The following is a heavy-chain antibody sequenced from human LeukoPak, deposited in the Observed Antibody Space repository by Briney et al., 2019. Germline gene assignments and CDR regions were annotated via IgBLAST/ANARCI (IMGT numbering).Heavy chain of an antibody. CDR3: ARGRITMVRGVRKLYGMDV. V-gene: IGHV4-34*01. CDR2: INHSGST. CDR1: GGSFSGYY. D-gene: IGHD3-10*01. Sequence: SETLSLTCAVYGGSFSGYYWSWIRQPPGKGLEWIGEINHSGSTNYNPSLKSRVTISVDTSKNQFSLKLSSVTAADTAVYYCARGRITMVRGVRKLYGMDVLGKGTTVTVSS. J-gene: IGHJ6*04.